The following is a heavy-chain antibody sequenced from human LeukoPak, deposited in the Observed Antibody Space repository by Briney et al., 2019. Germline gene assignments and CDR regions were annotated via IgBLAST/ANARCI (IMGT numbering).Heavy chain of an antibody. CDR2: IYYSGST. CDR3: ASGRGIAAAGKVSGWFDP. Sequence: SQTLSLTCTVSGGSISSGGYYWSWIRQHPGKGLEWIGYIYYSGSTYYNPSLKSRVTISVDTSKNQFSLKLSSVTAADTAVYYCASGRGIAAAGKVSGWFDPWGQGTLVTVSS. V-gene: IGHV4-31*03. D-gene: IGHD6-13*01. CDR1: GGSISSGGYY. J-gene: IGHJ5*02.